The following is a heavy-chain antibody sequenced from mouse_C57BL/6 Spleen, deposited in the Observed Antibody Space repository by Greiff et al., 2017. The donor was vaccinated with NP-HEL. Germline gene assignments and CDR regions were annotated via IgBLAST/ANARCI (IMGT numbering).Heavy chain of an antibody. V-gene: IGHV1-26*01. Sequence: EVQLQQSGPELVKPGASVKISCKASGYTFTDYYMNWVKQSHGKSLEWIGDINPNNGGTSYNQKFKGKATLTVDKSSSTAYMELRSLTSEDSAVYYCALPYDDGELNAMDYWGQGTSVTVSS. D-gene: IGHD2-4*01. J-gene: IGHJ4*01. CDR1: GYTFTDYY. CDR3: ALPYDDGELNAMDY. CDR2: INPNNGGT.